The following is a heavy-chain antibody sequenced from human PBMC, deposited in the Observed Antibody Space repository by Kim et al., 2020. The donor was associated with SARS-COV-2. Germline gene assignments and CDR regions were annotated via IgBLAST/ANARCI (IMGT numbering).Heavy chain of an antibody. V-gene: IGHV5-51*01. Sequence: SNSPSFQGQVTISADKSISTAYLQWSSLKASDTAMYYCARQYYGGNPDYWGQGTLVTVSS. D-gene: IGHD4-17*01. CDR3: ARQYYGGNPDY. J-gene: IGHJ4*02.